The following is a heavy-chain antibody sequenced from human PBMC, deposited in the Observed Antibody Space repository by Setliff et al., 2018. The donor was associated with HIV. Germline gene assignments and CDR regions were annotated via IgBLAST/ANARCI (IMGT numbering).Heavy chain of an antibody. CDR2: IYPSGGST. CDR1: GYTFTSYF. J-gene: IGHJ3*01. Sequence: ASVKVSCKASGYTFTSYFIQWVRQAPGQGLEWMGIIYPSGGSTTYAPKFQGRVAMTRDTSTSTVYMDLSGLRSDDTAVYYCARVKGLRVRNWNDRPNASDLWGQGTMVTVSS. V-gene: IGHV1-46*01. CDR3: ARVKGLRVRNWNDRPNASDL. D-gene: IGHD1-1*01.